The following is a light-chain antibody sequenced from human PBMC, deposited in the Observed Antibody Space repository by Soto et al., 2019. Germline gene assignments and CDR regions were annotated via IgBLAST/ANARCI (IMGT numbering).Light chain of an antibody. CDR1: QSISIN. V-gene: IGKV1-39*01. CDR2: AAY. CDR3: QQTYTTRVYT. Sequence: DILLTQSPTSLSASVGDTVTITCRASQSISINLNWYQHRPGEAPKVLIYAAYTLATGAPSRFSGTGVGTDFTLTISSLQLEDFATYYCQQTYTTRVYTFGQGTKLEFK. J-gene: IGKJ2*01.